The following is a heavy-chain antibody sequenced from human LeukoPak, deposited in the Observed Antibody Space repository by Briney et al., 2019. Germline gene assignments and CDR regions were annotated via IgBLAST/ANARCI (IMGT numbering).Heavy chain of an antibody. J-gene: IGHJ4*02. Sequence: GGSLRLSCAASGFTFSRYAMNWVRQAPGKGLQWVSYINTDSSDIHYADSVRGRFTISRDNARNTLYLQLSSLRAEDSAVYYCARDTFQPGLIDSWGQGTLVTVSS. CDR3: ARDTFQPGLIDS. CDR2: INTDSSDI. CDR1: GFTFSRYA. D-gene: IGHD2-2*01. V-gene: IGHV3-21*05.